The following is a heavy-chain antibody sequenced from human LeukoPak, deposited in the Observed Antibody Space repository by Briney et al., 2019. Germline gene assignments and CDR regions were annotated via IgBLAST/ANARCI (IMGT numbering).Heavy chain of an antibody. CDR1: GFTFNNYA. CDR3: ARDRGYSNFDY. Sequence: GGSLRLSCAASGFTFNNYAMNWVRQTPGGRLEWVSFIGISSGPLLYADSVKGRFTISRDNAQDSLYLQMNSLRAEDTAVYYCARDRGYSNFDYWGQGTLLTVSS. J-gene: IGHJ4*02. CDR2: IGISSGPL. D-gene: IGHD4-11*01. V-gene: IGHV3-48*04.